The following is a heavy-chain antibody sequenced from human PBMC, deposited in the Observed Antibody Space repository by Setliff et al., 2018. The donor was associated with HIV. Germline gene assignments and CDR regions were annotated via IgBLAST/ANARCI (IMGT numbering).Heavy chain of an antibody. CDR1: GFSVNSNY. CDR3: ATYARTSYGLDD. Sequence: PGGSLRLSCVASGFSVNSNYMAWVRQAPGKGLDWVSVIYAGGTTKYADSVKGRFTFSRDDSKNTFFLQMNSLKTTDTGTYYCATYARTSYGLDDWGQGTEVTVSS. D-gene: IGHD3-10*02. CDR2: IYAGGTT. J-gene: IGHJ4*02. V-gene: IGHV3-53*01.